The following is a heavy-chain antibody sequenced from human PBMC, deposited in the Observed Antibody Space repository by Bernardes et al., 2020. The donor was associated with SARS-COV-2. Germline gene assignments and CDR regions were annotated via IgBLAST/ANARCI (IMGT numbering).Heavy chain of an antibody. CDR2: IYYSGST. D-gene: IGHD2-21*01. CDR1: GGSISSYY. Sequence: TLSLTCTVSGGSISSYYWSWIRQPPGKGLEWIGYIYYSGSTNYNPSLKSRVTISVDTSKNQFSLKLSSVTAADTAVYYCALAYCGGDCYWDFDYWGQGTLVTVSS. J-gene: IGHJ4*02. CDR3: ALAYCGGDCYWDFDY. V-gene: IGHV4-59*01.